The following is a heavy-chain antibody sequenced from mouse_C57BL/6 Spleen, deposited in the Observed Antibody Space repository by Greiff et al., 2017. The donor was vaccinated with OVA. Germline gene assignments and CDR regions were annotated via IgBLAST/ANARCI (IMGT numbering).Heavy chain of an antibody. D-gene: IGHD1-1*01. CDR3: ARSYYGSSYGYFDV. J-gene: IGHJ1*03. CDR1: GYTFTDYY. Sequence: QVQLQQSGAELVRPGASVKLSCKASGYTFTDYYINWVKQRPGQGLEWIARIYPGSGNTYYNEKFKGKATLTAEKSSSTAYMQLSSLTSEDSAVYFCARSYYGSSYGYFDVWGTGTTVTVSS. V-gene: IGHV1-76*01. CDR2: IYPGSGNT.